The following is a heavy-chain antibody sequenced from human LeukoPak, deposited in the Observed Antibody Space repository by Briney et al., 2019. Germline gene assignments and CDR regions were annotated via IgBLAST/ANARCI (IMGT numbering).Heavy chain of an antibody. CDR3: ARGYPRAPPVGFDI. D-gene: IGHD1-1*01. CDR1: GGSISSYY. Sequence: PSETLSLTCTVSGGSISSYYWSWIRQPAGKGLQWIGRIYTSGSTNYNPSLKSRVTVSVDTSKNQFSLKLSSVTAADTAVYYCARGYPRAPPVGFDIWGQGTMVTVSS. CDR2: IYTSGST. J-gene: IGHJ3*02. V-gene: IGHV4-4*07.